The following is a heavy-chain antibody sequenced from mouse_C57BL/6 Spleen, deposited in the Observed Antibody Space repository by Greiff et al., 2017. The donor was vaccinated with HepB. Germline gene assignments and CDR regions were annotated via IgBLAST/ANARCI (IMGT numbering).Heavy chain of an antibody. J-gene: IGHJ4*01. Sequence: EVKLQESGPELVKPGASVKISCKASGYSFTGYYMNWVKQSPEKSLEWIGEINPSTGGTTYNQKFKAKATLTVDKSSSTAYMQLKSLTSEDSAVYYCSRSLITTVAPYAMDYWGQGTSVTVSS. CDR1: GYSFTGYY. D-gene: IGHD1-1*01. V-gene: IGHV1-42*01. CDR3: SRSLITTVAPYAMDY. CDR2: INPSTGGT.